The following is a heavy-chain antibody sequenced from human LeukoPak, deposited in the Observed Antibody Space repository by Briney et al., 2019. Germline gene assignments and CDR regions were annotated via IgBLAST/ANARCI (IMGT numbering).Heavy chain of an antibody. D-gene: IGHD4-23*01. J-gene: IGHJ3*02. CDR3: ARDLRSWRNHGGNSDNFDI. Sequence: ASVKVSCKASGYTFTAYHIHWVRQAPGQGPEWMGWINPNSGGTKYAQKFQGRVTMTRDTSISTAWMELSRLTSDDTAVYYCARDLRSWRNHGGNSDNFDIWGQGTMVTVSS. CDR2: INPNSGGT. CDR1: GYTFTAYH. V-gene: IGHV1-2*02.